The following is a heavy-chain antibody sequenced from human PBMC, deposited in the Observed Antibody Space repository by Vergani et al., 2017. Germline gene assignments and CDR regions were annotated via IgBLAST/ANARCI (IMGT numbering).Heavy chain of an antibody. Sequence: QVQLVQSGAEVKKPGSSVKVSCKASGGTFSSYAISWVRQAPGQGLEWMGGIIPIFGTANYAQKFQGRVTITADESTSTAYMELSSLGSEDTAVYYCARVEYCSSTSCYAPTHYYYYYGMDVWGQGTTVTVSS. V-gene: IGHV1-69*01. J-gene: IGHJ6*02. D-gene: IGHD2-2*01. CDR2: IIPIFGTA. CDR3: ARVEYCSSTSCYAPTHYYYYYGMDV. CDR1: GGTFSSYA.